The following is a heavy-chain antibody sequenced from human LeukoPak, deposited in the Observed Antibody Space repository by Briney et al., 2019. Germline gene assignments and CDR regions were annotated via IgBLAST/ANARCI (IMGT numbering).Heavy chain of an antibody. J-gene: IGHJ4*02. CDR3: ARGGGITDFDY. V-gene: IGHV4-31*03. D-gene: IGHD1-14*01. CDR1: GGSISSGGYY. CDR2: IYYSGST. Sequence: NPSETLSLTCIVSGGSISSGGYYWSWIRQHPGKGLEWVGYIYYSGSTYYNPSLKSRVIISVDTSKNQFSLKLSSVTAADTAVYYCARGGGITDFDYWGQGTLVTVSS.